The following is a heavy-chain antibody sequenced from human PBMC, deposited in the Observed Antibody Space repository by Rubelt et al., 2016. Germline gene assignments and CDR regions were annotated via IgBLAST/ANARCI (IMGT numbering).Heavy chain of an antibody. J-gene: IGHJ4*02. CDR2: INSDGSST. V-gene: IGHV3-74*01. D-gene: IGHD3-3*01. Sequence: QVPGKGLVWVSRINSDGSSTSYADSVRGRFTISRDNSENTLYLQMNSLRAEDTAIYYCARWSGTYYDHWGQGTLVTVSS. CDR3: ARWSGTYYDH.